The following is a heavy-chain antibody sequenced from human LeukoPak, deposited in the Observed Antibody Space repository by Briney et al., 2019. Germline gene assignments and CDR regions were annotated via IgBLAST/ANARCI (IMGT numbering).Heavy chain of an antibody. V-gene: IGHV5-51*01. D-gene: IGHD2-21*02. CDR3: ARQTAMGRSGNY. CDR1: GYSFTSYW. Sequence: GDSLKISCKASGYSFTSYWIGWVRQMPGKGLEWMGIIDPSDSDIRYTPSFQGQVTISADKSLSTAYLQWNSLKASDTAIYYCARQTAMGRSGNYWGQGTLVTVSS. J-gene: IGHJ4*02. CDR2: IDPSDSDI.